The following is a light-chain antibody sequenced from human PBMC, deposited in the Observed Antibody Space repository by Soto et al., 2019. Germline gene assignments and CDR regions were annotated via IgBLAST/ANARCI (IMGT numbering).Light chain of an antibody. CDR2: WAS. Sequence: DIVMTQSPDFLAVSLGERATITCKSSQNVLYRSSNKSYLAWYQQRPGQPPRLLLYWASTRESGVPDRFIGSGSETDFTLTISSLQPDDFATYYCQHYNSYSEAFGQGTKVELK. V-gene: IGKV4-1*01. CDR3: QHYNSYSEA. CDR1: QNVLYRSSNKSY. J-gene: IGKJ1*01.